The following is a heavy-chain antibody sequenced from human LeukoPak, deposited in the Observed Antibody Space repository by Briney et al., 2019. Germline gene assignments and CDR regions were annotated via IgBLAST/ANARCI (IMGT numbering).Heavy chain of an antibody. CDR3: ARGFSMGWYPPWLDY. V-gene: IGHV4-38-2*02. D-gene: IGHD6-19*01. CDR1: GYSISSGYL. J-gene: IGHJ4*02. Sequence: SETLSLTCTVSGYSISSGYLWGWIRQPPGKGLEWIGSINYSGTTYYNPSLKSRVTISVDTSHNQFSLKLSSVTATDTAVYYCARGFSMGWYPPWLDYWGQGTLLTVSS. CDR2: INYSGTT.